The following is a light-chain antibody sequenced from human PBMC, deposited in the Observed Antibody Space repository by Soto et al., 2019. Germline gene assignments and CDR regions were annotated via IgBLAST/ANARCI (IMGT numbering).Light chain of an antibody. CDR2: DAY. Sequence: DIQMTQSPSILSASVGDRVTITCRASQIISSRLAWYQQKPGKAPKLLIYDAYNLESGVPSRFSGSGSGTEFTLTISSLPPDDFATYYCQQYNSYSLTFGGGTKVEI. V-gene: IGKV1-5*01. CDR1: QIISSR. CDR3: QQYNSYSLT. J-gene: IGKJ4*01.